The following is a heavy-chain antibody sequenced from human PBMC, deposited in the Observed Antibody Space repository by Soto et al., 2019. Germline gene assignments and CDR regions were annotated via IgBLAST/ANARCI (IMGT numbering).Heavy chain of an antibody. Sequence: SCPTLVNPTQTLTLTCTFSGFSLSTSGGGVGWIRQPQGKALEWLAIIYWDDDKHYSPSLKSRLTITKDTYKNQVVLTMTNMDPVDTATYYCAHSPTYCSSTSCFDYWGQGTLVTVFS. J-gene: IGHJ4*02. D-gene: IGHD2-2*01. CDR3: AHSPTYCSSTSCFDY. CDR2: IYWDDDK. CDR1: GFSLSTSGGG. V-gene: IGHV2-5*02.